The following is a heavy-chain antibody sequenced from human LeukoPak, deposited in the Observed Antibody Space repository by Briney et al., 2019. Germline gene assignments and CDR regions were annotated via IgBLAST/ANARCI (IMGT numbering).Heavy chain of an antibody. D-gene: IGHD6-19*01. CDR3: ARGDSSYAFDI. Sequence: GGSLRLSCAASGFTVSSNYMSWVRQAPGKGLEWVSVIYSGGSTYYADSVKGRFTISRDNPKSTLYLQMNSLRAEDTAVYYCARGDSSYAFDIWGQGTMVTVSS. V-gene: IGHV3-53*01. CDR2: IYSGGST. CDR1: GFTVSSNY. J-gene: IGHJ3*02.